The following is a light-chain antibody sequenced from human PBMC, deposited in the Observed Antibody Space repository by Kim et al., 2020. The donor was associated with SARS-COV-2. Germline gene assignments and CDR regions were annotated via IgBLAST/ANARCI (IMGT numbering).Light chain of an antibody. J-gene: IGKJ5*01. Sequence: IQMTQSPSSVSASVGDTVTITCRASQDVSDWVAWYQQKPGISPKLLIYSTSSLQNGVPSRFSGGGSGTDFTLTIASLQPEDVATYYCQQSNSFPNFGHGTRLEIK. CDR2: STS. V-gene: IGKV1-12*01. CDR1: QDVSDW. CDR3: QQSNSFPN.